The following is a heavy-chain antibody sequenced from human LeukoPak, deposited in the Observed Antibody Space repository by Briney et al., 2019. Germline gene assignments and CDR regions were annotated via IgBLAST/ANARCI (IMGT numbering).Heavy chain of an antibody. J-gene: IGHJ4*02. V-gene: IGHV1-18*01. CDR3: ARDAGFGELLSVDY. CDR1: GYTFTSYG. D-gene: IGHD3-10*01. CDR2: ISAYNGNT. Sequence: ASVKVSCKASGYTFTSYGISWVRQAPGQGLEWMGWISAYNGNTNYAQKLQGRVTMTTDPSTSTAYMELRSLRSDDTAVYYCARDAGFGELLSVDYWGQGTLVTVSS.